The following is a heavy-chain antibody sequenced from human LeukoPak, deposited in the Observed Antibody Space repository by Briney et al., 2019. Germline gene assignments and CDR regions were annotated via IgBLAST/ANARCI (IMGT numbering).Heavy chain of an antibody. D-gene: IGHD2-21*02. CDR3: ARDIFPYCDGDCYVDY. CDR1: GYTFTGYY. V-gene: IGHV1-2*02. Sequence: ASVKVSCKASGYTFTGYYMHWVRQAPGQGLEWMGWINPNSGGTNYAQKFQGRVTMTRDTSISTAYMELSRLRSDDTAVYYCARDIFPYCDGDCYVDYWGQGTLVTVSS. CDR2: INPNSGGT. J-gene: IGHJ4*02.